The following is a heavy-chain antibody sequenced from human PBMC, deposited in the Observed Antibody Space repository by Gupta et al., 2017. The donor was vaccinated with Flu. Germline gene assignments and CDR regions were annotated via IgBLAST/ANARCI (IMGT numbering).Heavy chain of an antibody. CDR2: IRSKAYGGTT. CDR3: TRAVLGSSYMRFDY. Sequence: EVQLVESGGGLVQPGRSLRLSCTASGFTFGDYAMSWFRQAPGKGLEWVGFIRSKAYGGTTEYAASVKGRFTISRDDSKSIAYLQMNSLKTEDTAVYYCTRAVLGSSYMRFDYWGQGTLVTVSS. CDR1: GFTFGDYA. V-gene: IGHV3-49*03. J-gene: IGHJ4*02. D-gene: IGHD1-26*01.